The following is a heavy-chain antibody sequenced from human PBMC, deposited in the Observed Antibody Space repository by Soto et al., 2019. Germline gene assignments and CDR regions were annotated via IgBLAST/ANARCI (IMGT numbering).Heavy chain of an antibody. D-gene: IGHD3-22*01. Sequence: PSETLSLTCTVSGGSVNSGSYSWTWIRQPPGKALEWIGYIHYYGNTMYSPSLKGRVTISVDTSKNHLSLRMRSVTAADTAVYYCARAPHYYDSSGDIWLDPWGQGTLVTVSS. CDR1: GGSVNSGSYS. CDR3: ARAPHYYDSSGDIWLDP. CDR2: IHYYGNT. J-gene: IGHJ5*02. V-gene: IGHV4-61*03.